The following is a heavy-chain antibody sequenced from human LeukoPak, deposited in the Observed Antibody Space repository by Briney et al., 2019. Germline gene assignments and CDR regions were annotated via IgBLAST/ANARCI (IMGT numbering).Heavy chain of an antibody. CDR3: ARGTTRMLDI. Sequence: SQTLSLTCAISGDTVSSNSATWNWIRQSPSRGLEWLERTYYRSKWYNDYAISVESRITINPDTSKNQFSLQLNSVTPEDTAVYYCARGTTRMLDIWGQGTMVAVSS. CDR1: GDTVSSNSAT. CDR2: TYYRSKWYN. J-gene: IGHJ3*02. D-gene: IGHD4-11*01. V-gene: IGHV6-1*01.